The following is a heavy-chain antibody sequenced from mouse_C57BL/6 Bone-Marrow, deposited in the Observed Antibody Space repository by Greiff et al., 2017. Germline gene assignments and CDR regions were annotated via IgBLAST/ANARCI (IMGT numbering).Heavy chain of an antibody. CDR3: TTDYDYDLAWFAY. V-gene: IGHV14-4*01. J-gene: IGHJ3*01. D-gene: IGHD2-4*01. Sequence: VQLQQSGAELVRPGASVKLSCTASGFNIKDDYMHWVKQRPEQGLEWIGWIDPENGDTEYASKFQGKATITADTSSNTAYLQLSSLTSEDTAVDYCTTDYDYDLAWFAYWGQGTLVTVSA. CDR1: GFNIKDDY. CDR2: IDPENGDT.